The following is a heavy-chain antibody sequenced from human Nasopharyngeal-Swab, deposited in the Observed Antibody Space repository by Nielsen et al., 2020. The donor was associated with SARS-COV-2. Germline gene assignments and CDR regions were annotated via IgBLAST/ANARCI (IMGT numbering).Heavy chain of an antibody. J-gene: IGHJ6*02. CDR3: ARQLVVVVAAAIPYYYGMDV. D-gene: IGHD2-15*01. CDR1: GGSISSSSYY. Sequence: SETLSLTCTVSGGSISSSSYYWGWIRQPPGKGPEWIGSIYYSGSTYYNPSLKSRVTISVDTSKNQFSLKLSSVTAADTAVYYCARQLVVVVAAAIPYYYGMDVWGQGTTVTVSS. CDR2: IYYSGST. V-gene: IGHV4-39*01.